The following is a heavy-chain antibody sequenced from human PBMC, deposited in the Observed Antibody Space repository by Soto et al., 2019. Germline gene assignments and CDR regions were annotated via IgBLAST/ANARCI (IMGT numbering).Heavy chain of an antibody. CDR1: AGSPERSNYF. V-gene: IGHV4-61*01. D-gene: IGHD2-2*01. J-gene: IGHJ6*02. Sequence: SETLSLTCSVSAGSPERSNYFWNWIRQPPGKGLEWIGNISYSGGSNPNPALKSRVTLSLDTFNNQFSLTLTSVTAADTAMYYCARDIRSCSSTSCYFEEGMELWGQGTTVTVSS. CDR2: ISYSGGS. CDR3: ARDIRSCSSTSCYFEEGMEL.